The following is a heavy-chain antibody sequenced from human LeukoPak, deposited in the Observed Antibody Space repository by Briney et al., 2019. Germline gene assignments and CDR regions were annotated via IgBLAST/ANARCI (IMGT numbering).Heavy chain of an antibody. J-gene: IGHJ4*02. CDR1: GGSISSYY. D-gene: IGHD3-3*01. CDR3: ATDRYDFWSGPGDYFDY. V-gene: IGHV4-59*12. Sequence: SETLSLTCTVSGGSISSYYWSWIRQPPGKGLEWIGYIYHSGSTYYNPSLKSRVTISVDRSKNQFSLKLSSVTATDTAVYYCATDRYDFWSGPGDYFDYWGQGTLVTVSS. CDR2: IYHSGST.